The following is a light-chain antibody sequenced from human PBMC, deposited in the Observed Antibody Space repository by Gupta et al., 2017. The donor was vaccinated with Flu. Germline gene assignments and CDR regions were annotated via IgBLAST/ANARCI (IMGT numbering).Light chain of an antibody. CDR2: AAS. J-gene: IGKJ1*01. CDR3: QQTYNTPRT. Sequence: PASLSAAVGDRVTITCRAGQIISKNVNWYQQKPGKAPNLLIYAASTLQSGVPSRFSGSGSGTEFTLTLSSLQPEDIATYFCQQTYNTPRTFGQGTKV. V-gene: IGKV1-39*01. CDR1: QIISKN.